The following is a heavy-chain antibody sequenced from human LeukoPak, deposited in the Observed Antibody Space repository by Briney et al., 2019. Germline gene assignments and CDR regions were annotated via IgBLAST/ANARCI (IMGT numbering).Heavy chain of an antibody. CDR2: ISAYNGNT. Sequence: ASVKVSCKASGYTFTSYGISWVRQAPGQGLEWMGWISAYNGNTNYAQKVQGRVTMTTDTSTSTAYMELRSLRSEDTAVYYCASLSLHYYDSSGYYRDYWGQGTLVTVSS. V-gene: IGHV1-18*01. CDR1: GYTFTSYG. D-gene: IGHD3-22*01. CDR3: ASLSLHYYDSSGYYRDY. J-gene: IGHJ4*02.